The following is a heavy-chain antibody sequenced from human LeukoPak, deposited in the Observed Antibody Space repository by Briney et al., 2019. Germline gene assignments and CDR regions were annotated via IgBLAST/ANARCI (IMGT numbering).Heavy chain of an antibody. V-gene: IGHV1-46*01. CDR2: INPSGGST. CDR3: ARESSDVQWDLDY. Sequence: ASVKVFCKASGYTFTSYQMHWVRQAPGQGLEWMGMINPSGGSTRYAQNFQGRVTTTRDTTTGTVYMELSSLRSEDTAVYYCARESSDVQWDLDYWGQGTLVTVSS. D-gene: IGHD1-26*01. CDR1: GYTFTSYQ. J-gene: IGHJ4*02.